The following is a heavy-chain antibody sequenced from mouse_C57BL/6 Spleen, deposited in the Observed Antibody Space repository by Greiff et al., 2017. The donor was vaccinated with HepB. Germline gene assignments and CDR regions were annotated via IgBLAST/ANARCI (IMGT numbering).Heavy chain of an antibody. J-gene: IGHJ3*01. Sequence: EVKVVESGGGLVKPGGSLKLSCAASGFTFSDYGMHWVRQAPEKGLEWVAYISSGSSTIYYADTVKGRFTISRDNAKNTLFLQMTSLRSEDTAMYYCARTLLLRYPFAYWGQGTLVTVSA. CDR1: GFTFSDYG. CDR2: ISSGSSTI. V-gene: IGHV5-17*01. CDR3: ARTLLLRYPFAY. D-gene: IGHD1-1*01.